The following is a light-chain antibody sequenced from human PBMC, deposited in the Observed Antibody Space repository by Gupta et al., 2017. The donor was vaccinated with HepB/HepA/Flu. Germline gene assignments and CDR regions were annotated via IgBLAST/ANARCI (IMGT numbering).Light chain of an antibody. V-gene: IGKV3-20*01. Sequence: EIVLTQSPGTLSLSPGERATLSCRASQSVSSSYLAWYQQKPGQAPRLLIYGASSRATGIPDRFSGSGSGXDFTLTXSRLEPEDFAVYYCQQYSSSYTFGXGTKLEIK. CDR3: QQYSSSYT. J-gene: IGKJ2*01. CDR2: GAS. CDR1: QSVSSSY.